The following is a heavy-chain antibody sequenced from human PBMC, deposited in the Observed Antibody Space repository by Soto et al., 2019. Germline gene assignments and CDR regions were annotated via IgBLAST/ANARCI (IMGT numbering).Heavy chain of an antibody. CDR3: ARDPKHNDFWSGYYTYYFDY. J-gene: IGHJ4*02. V-gene: IGHV1-18*01. CDR2: ISAYNGNT. CDR1: GYTFTSYG. Sequence: ASVKVSCKASGYTFTSYGISWVRQAPGQGLEWMGWISAYNGNTNYAQKLQGRVTMTTDTSTSTAYMELRSLRSDDTAVYYCARDPKHNDFWSGYYTYYFDYWGQGTLVTVSS. D-gene: IGHD3-3*01.